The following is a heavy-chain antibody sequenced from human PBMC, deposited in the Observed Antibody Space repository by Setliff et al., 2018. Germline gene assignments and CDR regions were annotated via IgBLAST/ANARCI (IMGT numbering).Heavy chain of an antibody. CDR3: FGAGTCSY. D-gene: IGHD3-10*01. CDR2: INPHGSEK. CDR1: GLSYINDW. V-gene: IGHV3-7*01. Sequence: GGSLRLSCTASGLSYINDWVSWVRQAPGKGLEWLASINPHGSEKYYADSVKGRFTISRDNAKNSLSLQMNSLRNEDTAVYYCFGAGTCSYWGQGTLVTVSS. J-gene: IGHJ4*02.